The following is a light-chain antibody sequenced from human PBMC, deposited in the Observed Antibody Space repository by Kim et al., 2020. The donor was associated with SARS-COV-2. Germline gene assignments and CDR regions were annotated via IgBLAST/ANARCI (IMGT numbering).Light chain of an antibody. CDR2: AAS. J-gene: IGKJ1*01. CDR1: QRVSSSY. CDR3: QQYGSTPWT. V-gene: IGKV3-20*01. Sequence: SPGGGRAPSCSASQRVSSSYLAWYQQKPGQAPRLLIYAASTWATGIPDRFSGSGSGTDFTLTISRLEPEDFAVYYRQQYGSTPWTFGQGTKVDIK.